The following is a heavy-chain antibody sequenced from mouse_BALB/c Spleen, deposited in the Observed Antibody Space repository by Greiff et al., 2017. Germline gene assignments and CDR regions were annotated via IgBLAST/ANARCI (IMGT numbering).Heavy chain of an antibody. D-gene: IGHD2-10*02. J-gene: IGHJ4*01. CDR3: ARDPRYYAMDY. CDR2: ISYDGSN. V-gene: IGHV3-6*02. Sequence: VQLQQSGPGLVKPSQSLSLTCSVTGYSITSGYYWNWIRQFPGNKLEWMGYISYDGSNNYNPSLKNRISITRDTSKNQFFLKLNSVTTEDTATYYCARDPRYYAMDYWGQGTSVTVSS. CDR1: GYSITSGYY.